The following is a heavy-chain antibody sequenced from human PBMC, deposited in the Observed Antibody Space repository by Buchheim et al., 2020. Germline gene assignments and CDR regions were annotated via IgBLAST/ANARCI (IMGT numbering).Heavy chain of an antibody. CDR1: GGSISSGGYS. V-gene: IGHV4-30-2*01. D-gene: IGHD3-22*01. Sequence: QLQLQESGSGLVKPSQTLSLTCAVSGGSISSGGYSWSWIRQPPGKGLEWIGYIYHSGSTYYNPSLKSRVTISVDRSKNQFPLKLSSVTAADTAVYYCARSYSSGYYQRRGDAFDIWGQGT. CDR2: IYHSGST. J-gene: IGHJ3*02. CDR3: ARSYSSGYYQRRGDAFDI.